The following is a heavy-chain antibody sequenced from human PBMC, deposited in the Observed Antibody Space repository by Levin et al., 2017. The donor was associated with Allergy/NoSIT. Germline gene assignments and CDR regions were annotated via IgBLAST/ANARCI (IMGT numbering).Heavy chain of an antibody. Sequence: AGGSLRLSCAASGFSVSTHYMTWVRQGPGKGLECVSVIYSDGSTYYADSVRGRFTISRDNSKNTLSLQMNSLRDDDTAVYYCTKGHYSGVYQWGQGTLVTVSS. CDR1: GFSVSTHY. V-gene: IGHV3-53*01. CDR2: IYSDGST. J-gene: IGHJ4*02. D-gene: IGHD2-2*01. CDR3: TKGHYSGVYQ.